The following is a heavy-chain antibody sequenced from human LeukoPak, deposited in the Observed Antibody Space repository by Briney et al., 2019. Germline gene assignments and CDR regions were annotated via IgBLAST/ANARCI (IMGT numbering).Heavy chain of an antibody. D-gene: IGHD3-16*02. J-gene: IGHJ3*02. CDR2: ISRGGDRT. CDR1: GFPFSSYA. Sequence: PGGSLRLSCAASGFPFSSYAMTWVRQAPGKGLEGVSGISRGGDRTYYADSVKGRFTISRDNAKNSLYLQMNSLRAEDTAVYYCARHGSRGYDYVWGSYRSPDGDDAFDIWGQGTMVTVSS. CDR3: ARHGSRGYDYVWGSYRSPDGDDAFDI. V-gene: IGHV3-23*01.